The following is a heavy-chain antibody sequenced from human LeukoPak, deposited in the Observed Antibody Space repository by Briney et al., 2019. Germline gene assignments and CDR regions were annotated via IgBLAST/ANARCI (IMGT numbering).Heavy chain of an antibody. D-gene: IGHD1-26*01. CDR1: GFTFSIYS. Sequence: PGGPLRLSCAASGFTFSIYSMNWVRQAPGKGLEWVSYITSSSSTIYYEASVKGRFTISRDNAKSSLYLQLSSLRAEDTAVYYCARVLGGTLGASSDYWGQGTLVTVSS. CDR2: ITSSSSTI. J-gene: IGHJ4*02. CDR3: ARVLGGTLGASSDY. V-gene: IGHV3-48*04.